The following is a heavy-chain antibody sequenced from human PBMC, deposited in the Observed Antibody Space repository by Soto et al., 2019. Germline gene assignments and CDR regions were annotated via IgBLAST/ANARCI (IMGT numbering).Heavy chain of an antibody. Sequence: QITLKESGPTLVKPTQTLTLTCTFSGFSLSTTGVGVGWIRQPPGKALEWLALIYWDDDKRYNPSLNSRLTITKDTSKSQVLLAMTNMDPVDTATYYCVQSRCGGDCLQSYSSHSYYGLDVWGQGTTVTVSS. CDR2: IYWDDDK. D-gene: IGHD2-21*02. CDR3: VQSRCGGDCLQSYSSHSYYGLDV. J-gene: IGHJ6*02. V-gene: IGHV2-5*02. CDR1: GFSLSTTGVG.